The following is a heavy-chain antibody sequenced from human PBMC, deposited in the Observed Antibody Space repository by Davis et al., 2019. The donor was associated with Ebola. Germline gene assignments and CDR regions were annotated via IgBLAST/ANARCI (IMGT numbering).Heavy chain of an antibody. CDR3: ARLSEDFPGVAAPGPDFDY. J-gene: IGHJ4*02. V-gene: IGHV5-51*01. D-gene: IGHD6-6*01. CDR2: IYPGDSDT. Sequence: GESLKISCKGSGYSFTSYWIGWVRQMPGKGLEWMGIIYPGDSDTRYSPSFQGQVTISADKSISTAYLQWSSLKASDTAMYYCARLSEDFPGVAAPGPDFDYWGQGTLVTVSS. CDR1: GYSFTSYW.